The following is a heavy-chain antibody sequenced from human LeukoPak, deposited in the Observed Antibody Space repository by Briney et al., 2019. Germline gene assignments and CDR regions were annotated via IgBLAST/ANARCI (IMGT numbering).Heavy chain of an antibody. Sequence: PSETLSLTCTVSGGSMRTYYWSWIRQPPGKGLEWIGYIYYTGSTNYNPSLKSRVTISVDTSKNQFSLKLSSVTAADTAFYYCARHSSWGLWIDYWGQGTLVTVSS. CDR1: GGSMRTYY. V-gene: IGHV4-59*01. D-gene: IGHD2-2*01. CDR3: ARHSSWGLWIDY. J-gene: IGHJ4*02. CDR2: IYYTGST.